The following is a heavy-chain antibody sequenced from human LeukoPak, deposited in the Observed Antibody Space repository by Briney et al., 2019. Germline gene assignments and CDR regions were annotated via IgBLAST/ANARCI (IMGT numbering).Heavy chain of an antibody. CDR1: GFTFSNYA. J-gene: IGHJ4*02. D-gene: IGHD3-16*01. CDR3: AKGSASSRPYYFDD. V-gene: IGHV3-23*01. CDR2: ITGSGGDT. Sequence: PGGSLRLSCAASGFTFSNYAMSWVRQAPGKGLEWFSAITGSGGDTYYADSVKGRFTISRDNSKNTLDLQMRSLRAEDTAVYYCAKGSASSRPYYFDDWGQGALVTVSS.